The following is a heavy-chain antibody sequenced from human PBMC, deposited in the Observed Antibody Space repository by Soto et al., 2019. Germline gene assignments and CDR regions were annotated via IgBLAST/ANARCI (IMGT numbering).Heavy chain of an antibody. V-gene: IGHV4-39*01. CDR1: GGSISSGAYY. D-gene: IGHD3-10*01. CDR3: ASHRWGSGSYVGLIDY. Sequence: SETLSLTCTVSGGSISSGAYYGGWILQPPGKGLELIGSIYYSGSTYYNPSLKSRFTISVDTSKNQFSLNLSSVTAADTTVYYCASHRWGSGSYVGLIDYWGQGTLVTVSS. J-gene: IGHJ4*02. CDR2: IYYSGST.